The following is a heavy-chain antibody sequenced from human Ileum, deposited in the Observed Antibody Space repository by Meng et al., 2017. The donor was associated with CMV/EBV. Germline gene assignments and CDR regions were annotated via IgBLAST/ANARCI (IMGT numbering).Heavy chain of an antibody. CDR1: GGSLSGYY. J-gene: IGHJ4*02. CDR2: FNHYGST. V-gene: IGHV4-34*01. D-gene: IGHD4-11*01. CDR3: ASGKSNLEY. Sequence: WVAGPLKVSPSRSPTCAVYGGSLSGYYWSWIRQVPGKGLEWIGEFNHYGSTNYNPSLKSRVTISVDTSKNQFSLNLSSVTAADTAVYYCASGKSNLEYWGQGTLVTVSS.